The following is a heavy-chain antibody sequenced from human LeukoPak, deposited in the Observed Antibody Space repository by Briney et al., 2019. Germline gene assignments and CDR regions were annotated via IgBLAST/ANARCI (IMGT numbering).Heavy chain of an antibody. V-gene: IGHV3-74*01. CDR3: ARLGFCSSATCCGGDY. CDR1: GFTFNHYW. CDR2: INSDGSSA. Sequence: PGGSLRLSCAASGFTFNHYWMYWVRQAPGKGLVWASRINSDGSSASYADSVKGRFTISRDNAKNTLYLQMNSLRAEDTAVYYCARLGFCSSATCCGGDYWGQGALVTVSS. D-gene: IGHD2-2*01. J-gene: IGHJ4*02.